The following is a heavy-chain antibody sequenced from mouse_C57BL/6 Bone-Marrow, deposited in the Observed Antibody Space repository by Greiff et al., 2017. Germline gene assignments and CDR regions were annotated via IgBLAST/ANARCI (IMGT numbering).Heavy chain of an antibody. D-gene: IGHD1-1*01. V-gene: IGHV14-2*01. CDR2: IDPEDGET. CDR3: ASITAVVAKWYFDV. Sequence: EVQLQQSGAELVKPGASVKLSCTASGSNIKDYYMHWVQQRTEQGLEWIGRIDPEDGETKYAAKFQGKATITAVRSSNTAYLQLSSQASEDTVVYYCASITAVVAKWYFDVWGTGTTVTVST. CDR1: GSNIKDYY. J-gene: IGHJ1*03.